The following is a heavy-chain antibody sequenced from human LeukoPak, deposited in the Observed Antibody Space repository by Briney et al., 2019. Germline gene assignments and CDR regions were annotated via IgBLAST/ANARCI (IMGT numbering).Heavy chain of an antibody. CDR3: ARGGVRLLWFGELFPTLPFDY. CDR1: GFTFSSYA. Sequence: GSLRLSCAASGFTFSSYAMSWIRQPPGKGLEWIGEINHSGSTNYNPSLKSRVTISVDTSKNQFSLKLSSVTAADTAVYYCARGGVRLLWFGELFPTLPFDYWGQGTLVTVSS. CDR2: INHSGST. J-gene: IGHJ4*02. V-gene: IGHV4-34*01. D-gene: IGHD3-10*01.